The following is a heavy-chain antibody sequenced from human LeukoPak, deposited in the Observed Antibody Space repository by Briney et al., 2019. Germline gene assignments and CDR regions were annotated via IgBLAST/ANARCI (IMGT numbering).Heavy chain of an antibody. CDR3: ARDPVPVSPHAFDI. D-gene: IGHD2-2*01. J-gene: IGHJ3*02. Sequence: SQTLSLTCTVSGGSISSGDYYWSWLRQPPGKGLEWIGYIYYSGSTYYNPSLESRVTISVDTSKNQFSLKLSSVTAADTAVYYCARDPVPVSPHAFDIWGQGTMVTASS. CDR2: IYYSGST. CDR1: GGSISSGDYY. V-gene: IGHV4-30-4*08.